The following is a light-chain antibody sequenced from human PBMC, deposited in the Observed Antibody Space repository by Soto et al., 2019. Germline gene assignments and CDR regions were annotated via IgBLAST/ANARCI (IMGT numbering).Light chain of an antibody. CDR2: DVS. CDR3: SSYTTSNTRQIV. Sequence: SALTKPASLSGSPGQSITISCTGTSSDVGGYNYVSWYQHHPGKAPKLMIFDVSNRPSGVSNRFSGSKSGNTASLTISGLQPEDEADYYCSSYTTSNTRQIVFGTGTKVTV. J-gene: IGLJ1*01. CDR1: SSDVGGYNY. V-gene: IGLV2-14*03.